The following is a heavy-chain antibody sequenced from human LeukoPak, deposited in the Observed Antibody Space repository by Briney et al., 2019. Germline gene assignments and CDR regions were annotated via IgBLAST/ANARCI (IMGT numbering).Heavy chain of an antibody. D-gene: IGHD5-12*01. CDR2: TYSSGST. J-gene: IGHJ4*02. CDR1: RFTVSSNY. CDR3: ARIYSGYSRNLVDY. Sequence: PGGSLTLSCAASRFTVSSNYMSGVRQAPGRGLEWVSLTYSSGSTSYPGSLKGRFTISRHNSKNTLYLQMNSLRADDTAVYYCARIYSGYSRNLVDYWGQGTLVAVSS. V-gene: IGHV3-66*01.